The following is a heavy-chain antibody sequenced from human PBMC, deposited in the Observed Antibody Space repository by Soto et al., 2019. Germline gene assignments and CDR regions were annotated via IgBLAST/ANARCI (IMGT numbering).Heavy chain of an antibody. Sequence: GSLRLSCAASGFTFSSYAMSWVRQAPGKGLEWVSAISGSGGSTYYADSVKGRFTISRDNSKNTLYLQMNSLRAEDTAVYYCAKPMVRGVTSYYYYGMDVWGQGTTVTVSS. V-gene: IGHV3-23*01. CDR3: AKPMVRGVTSYYYYGMDV. D-gene: IGHD3-10*01. J-gene: IGHJ6*01. CDR2: ISGSGGST. CDR1: GFTFSSYA.